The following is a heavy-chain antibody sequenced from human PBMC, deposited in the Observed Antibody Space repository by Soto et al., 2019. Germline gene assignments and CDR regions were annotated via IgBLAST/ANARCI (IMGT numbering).Heavy chain of an antibody. CDR3: ARVTARGLKWFDP. Sequence: SVKVSCKASASTFSSYAISWVRQAPGQGLEWMGGIIRIFGTTNYAQKFQGRVTITADESTSTAYMELSSLRSEDTAVYYCARVTARGLKWFDPWGQGTLVTVAS. CDR1: ASTFSSYA. D-gene: IGHD6-6*01. CDR2: IIRIFGTT. J-gene: IGHJ5*02. V-gene: IGHV1-69*13.